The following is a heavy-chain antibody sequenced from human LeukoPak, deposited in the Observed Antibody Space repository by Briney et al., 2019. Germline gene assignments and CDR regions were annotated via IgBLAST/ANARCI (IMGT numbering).Heavy chain of an antibody. V-gene: IGHV1-18*01. J-gene: IGHJ4*02. D-gene: IGHD3-22*01. CDR1: GYTFTSYG. Sequence: ASVKVSCKASGYTFTSYGISWVRQAPGQGLEWMGWISAYNGNTNYAQKLQGRVTMTTDTSTSTAYMELRSLRSDDTAVYYCARSYDSSGYYYVWYDYWGQGTLVTVSS. CDR3: ARSYDSSGYYYVWYDY. CDR2: ISAYNGNT.